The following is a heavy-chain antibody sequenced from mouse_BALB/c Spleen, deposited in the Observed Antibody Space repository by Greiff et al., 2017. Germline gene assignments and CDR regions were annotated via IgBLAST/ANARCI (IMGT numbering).Heavy chain of an antibody. D-gene: IGHD2-3*01. V-gene: IGHV5-17*02. CDR3: ARSIYDGYYESYYAMDY. CDR1: GFTFSSFG. J-gene: IGHJ4*01. CDR2: ISSGSSTI. Sequence: EVHLVESGGGLVQPGGSRKLSCAASGFTFSSFGMHWVRQAPEKGLEWVAYISSGSSTIYYADTVKGRFTISRDNPKNTLFLQMTSLRSEDTAMYYCARSIYDGYYESYYAMDYWGQGTSVTVSS.